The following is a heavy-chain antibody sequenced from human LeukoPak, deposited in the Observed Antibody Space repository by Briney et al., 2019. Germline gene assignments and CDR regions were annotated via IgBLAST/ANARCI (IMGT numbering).Heavy chain of an antibody. J-gene: IGHJ6*02. CDR2: ISGDGSST. CDR3: ARVRYDYYGMDF. D-gene: IGHD4-17*01. V-gene: IGHV3-74*01. CDR1: GFTFSSYW. Sequence: GESLKISCAASGFTFSSYWMHWVRQAPGKGLVWVSRISGDGSSTSYADSVKGRFTISRDNAKNTLYLQMNSLRAEDTAIYYCARVRYDYYGMDFWGQGTTVTVSS.